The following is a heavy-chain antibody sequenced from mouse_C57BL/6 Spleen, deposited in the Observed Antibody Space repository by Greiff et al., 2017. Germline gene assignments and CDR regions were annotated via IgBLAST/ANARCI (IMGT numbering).Heavy chain of an antibody. CDR3: ARGDSAGPWFAY. D-gene: IGHD3-2*02. Sequence: QVQLQQSGAELVRPGTSVKVSCKASGYAFTNYLLEWVKQRPGQGLEWIGVINPGSGGTNYNEKFKGKATLTADKSSSTAYMPLSSLTSEDSAVYFCARGDSAGPWFAYWGQGTLVTVSA. J-gene: IGHJ3*01. V-gene: IGHV1-54*01. CDR1: GYAFTNYL. CDR2: INPGSGGT.